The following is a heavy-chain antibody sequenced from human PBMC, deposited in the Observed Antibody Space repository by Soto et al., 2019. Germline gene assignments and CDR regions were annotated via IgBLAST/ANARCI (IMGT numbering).Heavy chain of an antibody. CDR1: GFTFSSYA. Sequence: EVQLLESGGGLVQPGGSLRVSCAASGFTFSSYAMSWVRQAPGKGLEWVSAISSSGGSTNYADFVKGRFTISRDNSKNTLYLQMNSLRGEDTAIYYCAKRPTTYYFDYWGQGTLVTVSS. J-gene: IGHJ4*02. CDR3: AKRPTTYYFDY. D-gene: IGHD1-7*01. CDR2: ISSSGGST. V-gene: IGHV3-23*01.